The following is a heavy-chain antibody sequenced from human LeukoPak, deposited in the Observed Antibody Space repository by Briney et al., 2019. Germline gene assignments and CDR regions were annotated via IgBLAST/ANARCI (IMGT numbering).Heavy chain of an antibody. Sequence: GGSLRLSCAASGFTFSNYAMSWVRQAPGKGLEWVSAISGSGGSTYYADSVKGRFTISRDNSKNTLYLQMTILTAEDTAVYYCARVGKSGSYYYFDYWGQGTLVTVSS. CDR2: ISGSGGST. CDR1: GFTFSNYA. D-gene: IGHD1-26*01. J-gene: IGHJ4*02. V-gene: IGHV3-23*01. CDR3: ARVGKSGSYYYFDY.